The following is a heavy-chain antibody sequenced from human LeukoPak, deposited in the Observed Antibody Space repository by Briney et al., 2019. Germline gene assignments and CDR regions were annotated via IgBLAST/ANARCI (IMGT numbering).Heavy chain of an antibody. CDR3: AKGSWSAYHYYMDV. CDR2: IIPIFGTA. D-gene: IGHD3-3*01. CDR1: GGTFSSYA. V-gene: IGHV1-69*05. J-gene: IGHJ6*03. Sequence: SVKVSCKASGGTFSSYAISWVRQAPAQGLEWMGGIIPIFGTANYAQKFQGRVTITTDESTSTAYMELNSLRAEDTAVYYCAKGSWSAYHYYMDVWGKGTTVTVSS.